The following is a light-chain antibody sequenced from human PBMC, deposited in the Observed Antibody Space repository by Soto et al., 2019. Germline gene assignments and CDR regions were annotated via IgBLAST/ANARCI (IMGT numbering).Light chain of an antibody. J-gene: IGLJ1*01. CDR2: EVS. CDR3: SSYTSSRSLV. CDR1: SSDVGDYDY. Sequence: QSAQTQPASLSGSPGQSITISCTGTSSDVGDYDYVSWYQQHPGKAPKLIIYEVSDRPSGVSNRFSGSKSANTASLTISGLQAEDEADYFCSSYTSSRSLVFGTGTKVTVL. V-gene: IGLV2-14*01.